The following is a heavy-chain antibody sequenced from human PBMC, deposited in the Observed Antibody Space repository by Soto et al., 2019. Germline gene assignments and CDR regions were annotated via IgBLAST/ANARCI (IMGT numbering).Heavy chain of an antibody. V-gene: IGHV3-15*01. CDR2: IKSKTDGGTT. J-gene: IGHJ1*01. CDR3: TTDRMVVVAATPPSKQH. Sequence: EVQLVESGGGLVKPGGSLRLSCAASGFTFSNAWMSWVRQAPGKGLEWVGRIKSKTDGGTTDYAAPVKGRFTISRDDSKNTLYLQMNSLKTEDTAVYYCTTDRMVVVAATPPSKQHWGQGTLVTVSS. CDR1: GFTFSNAW. D-gene: IGHD2-15*01.